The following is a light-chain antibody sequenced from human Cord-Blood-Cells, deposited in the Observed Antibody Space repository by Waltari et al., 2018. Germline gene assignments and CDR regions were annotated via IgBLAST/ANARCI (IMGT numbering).Light chain of an antibody. Sequence: QSVLTQPPSASGTPGQRVTISCSGSSPNIGSNTVNWYQQLPGTAPKLLIYSNNQRPSGVPDRCAGSKCGTSASLAISGLQSENEADYYCAAWDDSLNGRVFGGGTKLTVL. CDR1: SPNIGSNT. J-gene: IGLJ3*02. CDR2: SNN. V-gene: IGLV1-44*01. CDR3: AAWDDSLNGRV.